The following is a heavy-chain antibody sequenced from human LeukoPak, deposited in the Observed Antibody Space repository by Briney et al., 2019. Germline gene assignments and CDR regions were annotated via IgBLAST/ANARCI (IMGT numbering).Heavy chain of an antibody. V-gene: IGHV1-18*01. CDR3: AKAGFEPPHYYYGMDV. D-gene: IGHD3-10*01. Sequence: GASVKVSCKASGYTFTSYGISWVRQAPGQGLEWMGWISAYNGNTNYAQKLQGRVTMTTDTSTSTAYMELSSLRSEDTAVYYCAKAGFEPPHYYYGMDVWGQGTTVTVSS. CDR1: GYTFTSYG. J-gene: IGHJ6*02. CDR2: ISAYNGNT.